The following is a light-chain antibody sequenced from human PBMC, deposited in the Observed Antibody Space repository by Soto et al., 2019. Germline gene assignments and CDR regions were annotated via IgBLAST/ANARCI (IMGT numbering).Light chain of an antibody. CDR3: QQTYSTPRTT. J-gene: IGKJ1*01. CDR2: AAS. V-gene: IGKV1-39*01. CDR1: QSISTY. Sequence: DIQMTQSPSSLSASVGDRVTITCRASQSISTYLNWYRQRPGKAPELLILAASSLQSGVPSRFSGSGSGTDFTLSISRLQPEDSATYYCQQTYSTPRTTFGQGTKVEFK.